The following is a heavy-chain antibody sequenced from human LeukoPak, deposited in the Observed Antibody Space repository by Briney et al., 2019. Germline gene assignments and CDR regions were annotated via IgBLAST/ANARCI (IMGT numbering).Heavy chain of an antibody. Sequence: PSETLSLTCTVSGGSVSSGSYYWSWIRQPPGKGLEWIAYIHYSGSTNYNPSLRSRVTISVDTSKNQFSLKLSSVTAADTAVYYCAGGLTSSDWYFDLWGRGTLVTVSS. J-gene: IGHJ2*01. CDR3: AGGLTSSDWYFDL. V-gene: IGHV4-61*01. CDR1: GGSVSSGSYY. CDR2: IHYSGST. D-gene: IGHD4/OR15-4a*01.